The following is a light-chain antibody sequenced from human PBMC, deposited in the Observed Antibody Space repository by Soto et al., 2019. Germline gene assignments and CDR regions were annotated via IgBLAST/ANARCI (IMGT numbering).Light chain of an antibody. CDR1: QSVGRY. Sequence: EIVLTQSPATLSLSPGERATLSCRASQSVGRYLDWYQQKPGQAPRLLIFDTSNRATGIPARFSGSGSGTDFTLTISSLEPEDFAIYYCQQRSNWPPLTFGGGTKVEIK. J-gene: IGKJ4*01. V-gene: IGKV3-11*01. CDR2: DTS. CDR3: QQRSNWPPLT.